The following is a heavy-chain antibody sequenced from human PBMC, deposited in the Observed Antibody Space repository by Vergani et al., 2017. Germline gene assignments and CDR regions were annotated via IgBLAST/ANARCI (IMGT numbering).Heavy chain of an antibody. J-gene: IGHJ6*03. CDR3: ANDAPGGYGSSWYYYYMDV. V-gene: IGHV3-43D*04. CDR2: ISWDGGST. D-gene: IGHD3-10*01. Sequence: EVQLVESGGVVVQPGGSLRLSCAASGFTFDDYAMHLVLQAPGKGLEWVSLISWDGGSTYYADSVKGRFTISRDNSKNSLYLQMNSLRAEDTALYYCANDAPGGYGSSWYYYYMDVWGKGTTVTVSS. CDR1: GFTFDDYA.